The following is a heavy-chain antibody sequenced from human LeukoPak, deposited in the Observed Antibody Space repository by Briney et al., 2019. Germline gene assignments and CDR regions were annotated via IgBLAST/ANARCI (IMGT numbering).Heavy chain of an antibody. CDR3: ATVITVTTSQYYYYGMDV. V-gene: IGHV1-24*01. CDR2: FDPEDGET. CDR1: GGTFSSYA. J-gene: IGHJ6*02. D-gene: IGHD4-17*01. Sequence: ASVKVSCKASGGTFSSYAISWVRQAPGKGLEWMGGFDPEDGETIYAQKFQGRVTMTEDTSTDTAYMELSSLRSEDTAVYYCATVITVTTSQYYYYGMDVWGQGTTVTVSS.